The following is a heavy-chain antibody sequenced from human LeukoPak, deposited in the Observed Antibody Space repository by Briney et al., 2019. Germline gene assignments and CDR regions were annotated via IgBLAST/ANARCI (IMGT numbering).Heavy chain of an antibody. D-gene: IGHD3-10*01. J-gene: IGHJ3*02. V-gene: IGHV3-43D*03. CDR3: AKLFGELSLSPSDAFDI. CDR1: GFTFSSYS. Sequence: PGGSLRLSCADSGFTFSSYSMHWVRQAPGKGLEWVSLISWDGGSTYYADSVKGRFTISRDNSKNSLYLQMNSLRAEDTALYYCAKLFGELSLSPSDAFDIWGQGTMVTVSS. CDR2: ISWDGGST.